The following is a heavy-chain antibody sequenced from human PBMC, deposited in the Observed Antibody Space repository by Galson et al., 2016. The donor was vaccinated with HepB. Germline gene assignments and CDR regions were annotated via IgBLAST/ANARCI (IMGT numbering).Heavy chain of an antibody. V-gene: IGHV3-30*03. CDR3: TTESHWLTWADF. Sequence: SLRLSCAASGLTFNNYGFHWVRQAPGEGLEWVALISGDGNFKMYAQSVRGRFSISRDDSKNTVYLQMNSLRIEDTAVYYCTTESHWLTWADFWGQGTLVSVSS. CDR2: ISGDGNFK. D-gene: IGHD1-1*01. J-gene: IGHJ4*02. CDR1: GLTFNNYG.